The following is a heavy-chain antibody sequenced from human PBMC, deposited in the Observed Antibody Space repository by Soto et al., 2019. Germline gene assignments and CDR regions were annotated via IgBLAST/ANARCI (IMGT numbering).Heavy chain of an antibody. D-gene: IGHD3-10*01. V-gene: IGHV4-59*07. CDR3: ARFNMVRGVISAFDP. Sequence: PSDTLSLTXTVSGGCISSYYWSWIRQPPGKGLEWIGYIYYSGSTNYNPSLKSRVTISVDTSKNQFSLKLSSVTAADTAVYYCARFNMVRGVISAFDPWGQGTLVTVSS. CDR1: GGCISSYY. CDR2: IYYSGST. J-gene: IGHJ5*02.